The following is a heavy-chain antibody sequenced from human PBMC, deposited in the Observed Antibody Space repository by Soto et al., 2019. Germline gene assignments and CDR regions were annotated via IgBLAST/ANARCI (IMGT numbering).Heavy chain of an antibody. J-gene: IGHJ4*02. CDR3: PRDGPLRWIDY. CDR1: GYTFSDCR. Sequence: ASVKVSCKASGYTFSDCRMHWVRQAPGQGLEWMGIINPSGGATTYAQKVQGRVTMTRDTSTSTVYMDLSSLTSEDTAVYYCPRDGPLRWIDYWGKGTLGTV. CDR2: INPSGGAT. V-gene: IGHV1-46*01.